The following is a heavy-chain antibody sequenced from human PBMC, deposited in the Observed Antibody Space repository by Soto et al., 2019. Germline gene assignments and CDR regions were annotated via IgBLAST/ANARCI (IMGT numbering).Heavy chain of an antibody. J-gene: IGHJ4*02. CDR2: ISGSGGST. CDR1: GFTFSSYA. CDR3: AKVWRGGYYYDSSGLLDS. D-gene: IGHD3-22*01. V-gene: IGHV3-23*01. Sequence: PGGSLRLSCAASGFTFSSYAMSWVRQAPGKGLEWVSAISGSGGSTYYADSVKGRFTISGDNSTNTLYLQMNSLRAEDTAVYYCAKVWRGGYYYDSSGLLDSWGQGTMVTVYS.